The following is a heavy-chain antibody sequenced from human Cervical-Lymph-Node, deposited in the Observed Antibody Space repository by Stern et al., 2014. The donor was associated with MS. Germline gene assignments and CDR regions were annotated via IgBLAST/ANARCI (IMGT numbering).Heavy chain of an antibody. V-gene: IGHV1-8*01. CDR3: ARGGYYDFWSGYTAFDP. Sequence: VQLVQSGAEVKKPGASVKVSCKASGYTFTSYDINWVRQATGQGLEWMGWMNPNSGNTGYAQKFQGRVTMTRNTSISTAYMELSSLRSEDTAVYYCARGGYYDFWSGYTAFDPWGQGTLVTVSS. J-gene: IGHJ5*02. CDR1: GYTFTSYD. CDR2: MNPNSGNT. D-gene: IGHD3-3*01.